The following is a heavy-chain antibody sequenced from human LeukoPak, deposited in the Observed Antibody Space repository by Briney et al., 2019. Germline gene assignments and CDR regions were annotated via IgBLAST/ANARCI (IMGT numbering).Heavy chain of an antibody. CDR1: GFTFSTYS. CDR3: ARDYRRASGTYNY. CDR2: ISNSSTYI. Sequence: GGSLRLSCAASGFTFSTYSMNWVRQAPGKGLEWVSSISNSSTYIYYADSVKGRFTVSRDNAKNSLYLQMNSLRAEDTAVYYCARDYRRASGTYNYWGQGTLVTVSS. V-gene: IGHV3-21*01. J-gene: IGHJ4*02. D-gene: IGHD1-26*01.